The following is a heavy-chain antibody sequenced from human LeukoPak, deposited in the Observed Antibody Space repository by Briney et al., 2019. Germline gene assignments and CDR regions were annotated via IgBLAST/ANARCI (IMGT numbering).Heavy chain of an antibody. CDR1: GFTFSSYA. Sequence: PGGSLRLSCAASGFTFSSYATSWVRQAPGKGLEWVSAISGSGGSTYYADSVKGRFTISRDNSKNTLYLQMNSLRAEDTAVYYCARVFEWEPNGPGAFDIWGQGTMVTVSS. CDR3: ARVFEWEPNGPGAFDI. V-gene: IGHV3-23*01. D-gene: IGHD1-26*01. CDR2: ISGSGGST. J-gene: IGHJ3*02.